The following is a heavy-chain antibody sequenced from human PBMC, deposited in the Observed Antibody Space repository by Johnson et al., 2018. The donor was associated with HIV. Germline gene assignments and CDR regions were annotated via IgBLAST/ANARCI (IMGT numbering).Heavy chain of an antibody. V-gene: IGHV3-23*04. J-gene: IGHJ3*02. D-gene: IGHD6-13*01. CDR2: ISGSGANT. Sequence: VQLVESGGGVVQPGRSLRLSCAVSGFTFNSYAMSWVRQAPGQGLEWVSAISGSGANTHYADSVQGRFPISRDNSKNTLYLQMNSLMAEDTAVYYCAKDHRIAAAVTAFDIWGQGTMVTVSS. CDR3: AKDHRIAAAVTAFDI. CDR1: GFTFNSYA.